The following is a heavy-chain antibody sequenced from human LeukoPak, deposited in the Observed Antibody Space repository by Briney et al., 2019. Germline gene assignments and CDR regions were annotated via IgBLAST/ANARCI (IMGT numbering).Heavy chain of an antibody. Sequence: GGSLRLSCTASGFTLGDYSVSWVRQAPGKGLEWLGLIRSKAYGGTTEYAASVKGRFAISRDDSKNIAYLQMNSLKTEDTAVYSCTRDRDYGDYDRFVVDYWGQGTLVTVSS. V-gene: IGHV3-49*04. CDR2: IRSKAYGGTT. CDR3: TRDRDYGDYDRFVVDY. J-gene: IGHJ4*02. D-gene: IGHD4-17*01. CDR1: GFTLGDYS.